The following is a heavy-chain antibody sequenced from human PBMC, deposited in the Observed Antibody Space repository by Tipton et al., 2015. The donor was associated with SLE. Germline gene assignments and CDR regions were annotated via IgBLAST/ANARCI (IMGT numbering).Heavy chain of an antibody. CDR1: GASISTYY. D-gene: IGHD3-10*01. J-gene: IGHJ5*02. CDR3: ARDSSGMGYYWFDP. Sequence: TLSLTCSVSGASISTYYWGWIRQAPGKGLEWVGCMRHSGITNYNPSLKSRVTMSVDTSNNQFSLRLSSVTAADTAIYYCARDSSGMGYYWFDPWGQGTLVTVSS. CDR2: MRHSGIT. V-gene: IGHV4-59*01.